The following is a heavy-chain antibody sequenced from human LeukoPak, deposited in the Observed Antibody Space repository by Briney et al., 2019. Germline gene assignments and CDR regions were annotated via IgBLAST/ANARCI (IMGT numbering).Heavy chain of an antibody. CDR1: GGSISSYY. Sequence: SETLYLTCTVSGGSISSYYWSWIRQHPGEGLEWIGYIYYSGSTYYNPSLKSRVTISVDTSKNQFSLKVSSVTAADTAVYYCARGPLDSGYTYFDYWGQGTLVSVAS. J-gene: IGHJ4*02. D-gene: IGHD5-12*01. CDR2: IYYSGST. CDR3: ARGPLDSGYTYFDY. V-gene: IGHV4-59*06.